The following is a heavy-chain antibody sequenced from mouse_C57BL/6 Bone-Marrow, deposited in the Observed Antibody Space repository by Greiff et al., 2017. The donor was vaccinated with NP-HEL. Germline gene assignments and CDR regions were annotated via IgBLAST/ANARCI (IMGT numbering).Heavy chain of an antibody. J-gene: IGHJ1*03. CDR2: IDPENGDT. Sequence: EVKLMESGAELVRPGASVKLSCTASGFNIKDDYMHWVKQRPEQGLEWIGWIDPENGDTEYASKFQGKATITADTSSNTAYLQLSSLTSEDTAVYYCTTGSSWGWYFDVWGTGTTVTVSS. D-gene: IGHD1-1*01. CDR1: GFNIKDDY. CDR3: TTGSSWGWYFDV. V-gene: IGHV14-4*01.